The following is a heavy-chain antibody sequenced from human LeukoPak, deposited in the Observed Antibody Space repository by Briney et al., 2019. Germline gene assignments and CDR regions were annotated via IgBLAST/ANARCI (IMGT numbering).Heavy chain of an antibody. D-gene: IGHD6-13*01. J-gene: IGHJ5*02. CDR3: ARHRRRASSGRIAAAGNWFDP. V-gene: IGHV4-4*07. Sequence: SETLSLTCTLAGGSVINYYWSWIRQPAGKGLEWLGRIYTSGTTNYNPSLKSRVTMSVDTSKNQFSLKLNSVTAADTAVYYCARHRRRASSGRIAAAGNWFDPWGQGTLVTVSS. CDR1: GGSVINYY. CDR2: IYTSGTT.